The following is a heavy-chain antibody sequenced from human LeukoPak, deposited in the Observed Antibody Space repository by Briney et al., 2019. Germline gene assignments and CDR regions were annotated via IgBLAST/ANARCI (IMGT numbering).Heavy chain of an antibody. CDR2: ISGSGGST. D-gene: IGHD6-13*01. J-gene: IGHJ4*02. CDR1: GFTFSSYA. V-gene: IGHV3-23*01. Sequence: GRSLRLSCAASGFTFSSYAMSWVRQAPGKGLEWVSAISGSGGSTYYADSVKGRFTISRDNSKNTLYLQMNSLRAEGTAVYYCAKAGYFLKYYFDYWGQGTLVTVSS. CDR3: AKAGYFLKYYFDY.